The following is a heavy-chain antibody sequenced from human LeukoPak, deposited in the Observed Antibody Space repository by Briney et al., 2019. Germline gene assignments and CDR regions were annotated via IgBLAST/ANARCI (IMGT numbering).Heavy chain of an antibody. Sequence: SETLSLTCTVSGYSISSGYYWGWIRQPPGKGLEWIGSIYHSGSTYYNPSLKSRVTISVDTSKNQFSLKLSSVTAADTAVYYCAREGAVAGNVFDHWGQGTLVTVSS. V-gene: IGHV4-38-2*02. J-gene: IGHJ4*02. CDR2: IYHSGST. D-gene: IGHD6-19*01. CDR3: AREGAVAGNVFDH. CDR1: GYSISSGYY.